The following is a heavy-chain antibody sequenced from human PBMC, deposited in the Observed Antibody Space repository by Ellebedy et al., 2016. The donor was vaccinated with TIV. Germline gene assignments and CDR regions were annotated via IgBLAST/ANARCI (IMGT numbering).Heavy chain of an antibody. CDR2: IYYSGTT. CDR3: ARGGGDRPHALDV. CDR1: GGXLISDDXY. J-gene: IGHJ3*01. Sequence: MPSETLSLTCTVSGGXLISDDXYWSSFRQPPAKGLEWLGYIYYSGTTYYHPSLKHRLTMSVDKSKSQVSLKLTSVTAADTAVYYCARGGGDRPHALDVWGKGKKVTVSS. D-gene: IGHD3-10*01. V-gene: IGHV4-30-4*01.